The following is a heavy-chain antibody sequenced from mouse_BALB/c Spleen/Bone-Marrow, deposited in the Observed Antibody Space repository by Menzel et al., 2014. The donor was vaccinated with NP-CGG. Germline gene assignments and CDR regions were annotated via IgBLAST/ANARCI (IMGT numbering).Heavy chain of an antibody. J-gene: IGHJ1*01. CDR3: VYGRDWYFDV. CDR2: IDPANGNT. D-gene: IGHD1-1*01. V-gene: IGHV14-3*02. Sequence: EVQGVESGAELVKPGASVKLSCTTSGFNIKDTYMHWVKERPEQGLEWIGRIDPANGNTKYDPKFQGKATITADTSSSTAYLQLSSLTSEDTAVYYCVYGRDWYFDVWGAGTTVTVSS. CDR1: GFNIKDTY.